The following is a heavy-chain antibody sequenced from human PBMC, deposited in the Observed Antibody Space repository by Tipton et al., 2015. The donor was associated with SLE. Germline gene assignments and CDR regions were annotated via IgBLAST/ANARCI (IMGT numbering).Heavy chain of an antibody. CDR1: GGSFSGYY. D-gene: IGHD6-6*01. V-gene: IGHV4-59*01. J-gene: IGHJ6*02. CDR3: ARDGIAARAYYGMDV. CDR2: IYTSGST. Sequence: TLSLTCAVYGGSFSGYYWSWIRQPPGKGLEWIGYIYTSGSTNYNPSLKSRDTISVDTSKNQFSLKLSSVTAADTAVYYCARDGIAARAYYGMDVWGQGTTVTVSS.